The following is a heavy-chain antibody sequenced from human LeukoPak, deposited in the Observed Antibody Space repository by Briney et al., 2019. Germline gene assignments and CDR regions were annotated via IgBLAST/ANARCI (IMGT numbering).Heavy chain of an antibody. J-gene: IGHJ5*02. CDR3: ASAAKGLYNWFDA. V-gene: IGHV1-46*01. D-gene: IGHD6-25*01. CDR1: GYTFTSYY. Sequence: ASVKVSCKASGYTFTSYYMHWVRQAPGQGLEWMGIINPCGGSTSYAQKFQGRVTITADQSTSTAYMELSSLRSEDTAVYYCASAAKGLYNWFDAWGQGTLVTVSS. CDR2: INPCGGST.